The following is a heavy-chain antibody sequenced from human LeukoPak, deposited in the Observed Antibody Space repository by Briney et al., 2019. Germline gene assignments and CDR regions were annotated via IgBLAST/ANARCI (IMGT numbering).Heavy chain of an antibody. J-gene: IGHJ4*02. V-gene: IGHV3-48*03. CDR2: ISRSGATI. D-gene: IGHD2-21*02. Sequence: GGSLRLSCAASGFTFSSYGMNWVRQAPGKGPEWISYISRSGATIYYADSVKGRFTISRDNAKNSLYLQMSSLEAEDTAIYYCSRDRGGGDIYFDYWGQGTLVTVSS. CDR3: SRDRGGGDIYFDY. CDR1: GFTFSSYG.